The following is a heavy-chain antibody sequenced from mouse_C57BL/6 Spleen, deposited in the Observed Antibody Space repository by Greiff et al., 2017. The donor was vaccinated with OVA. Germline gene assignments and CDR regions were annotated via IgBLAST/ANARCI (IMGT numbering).Heavy chain of an antibody. Sequence: QVQLQQPGAELVRPGSSVKLSCKASGYTFTSYWMHWVKQRPIQGLEWIGNIDPSDSETHYNQKFKDKATLTVDKSSSTAYMQLSSLTSEDSAVYYCARSGYYGSSYGYWGQGTTLTVSS. CDR1: GYTFTSYW. J-gene: IGHJ2*01. CDR2: IDPSDSET. D-gene: IGHD1-1*01. V-gene: IGHV1-52*01. CDR3: ARSGYYGSSYGY.